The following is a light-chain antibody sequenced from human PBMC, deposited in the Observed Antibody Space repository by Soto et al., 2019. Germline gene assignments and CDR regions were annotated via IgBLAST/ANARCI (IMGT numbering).Light chain of an antibody. CDR1: QTVRDN. V-gene: IGKV3-15*01. J-gene: IGKJ2*01. Sequence: EIVMTHSTASLSVSPGDRATLSCRASQTVRDNLAWYQQKPGQAPRLLIYGASTRATGIPPRFSGSGSGTEFTLTIDSLQSEDFALYFCQQSNNWPYTFGQGTKLEIK. CDR3: QQSNNWPYT. CDR2: GAS.